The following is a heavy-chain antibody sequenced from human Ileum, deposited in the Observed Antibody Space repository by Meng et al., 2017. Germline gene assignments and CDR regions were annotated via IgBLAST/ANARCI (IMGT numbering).Heavy chain of an antibody. D-gene: IGHD3-22*01. V-gene: IGHV4-4*02. CDR3: ASSGDNSGFYLGY. CDR2: LDPIGRT. J-gene: IGHJ4*02. Sequence: HVHCSVPGLVKPTGTLASTCSVSGDYSTTHNWWTWVRQSPEKGREWICELDPIGRTNYPPSPTSRATMSVYKSKKKMSLYLSSVTAVDTAVYYCASSGDNSGFYLGYWGPGILVTVSS. CDR1: GDYSTTHNW.